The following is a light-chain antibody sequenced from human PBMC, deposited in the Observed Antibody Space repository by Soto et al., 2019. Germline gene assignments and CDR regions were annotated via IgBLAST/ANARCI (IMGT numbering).Light chain of an antibody. V-gene: IGLV2-14*01. CDR2: DVS. J-gene: IGLJ1*01. CDR1: SSDVGGYNY. Sequence: QSALTQPASVSGSPGHSLPNSCTGTSSDVGGYNYVSWYQQHPGKAPKLMIYDVSNRPSGVSNRFSGSKSGNTASLAISGLQAEVEADYYCSSYTGSSTLYVFGSGTKVPVL. CDR3: SSYTGSSTLYV.